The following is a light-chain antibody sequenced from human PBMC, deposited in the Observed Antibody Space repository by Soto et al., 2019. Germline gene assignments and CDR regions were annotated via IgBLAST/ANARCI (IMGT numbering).Light chain of an antibody. J-gene: IGLJ1*01. CDR1: SSDVGGYNY. CDR3: NSYTSSSTHYV. Sequence: QSALTQPASVSGSPGQSITISCTGTSSDVGGYNYVSWYQQHPGKAPKLIIFEVSNRPSGVSNRFSGSKSGNTASLTISGLQADDGADYYCNSYTSSSTHYVFGTGTKLTVL. V-gene: IGLV2-14*01. CDR2: EVS.